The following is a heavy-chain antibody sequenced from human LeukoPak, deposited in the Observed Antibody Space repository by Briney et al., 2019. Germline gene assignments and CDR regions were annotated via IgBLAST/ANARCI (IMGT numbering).Heavy chain of an antibody. Sequence: PSETLSLTCAVYGGSFSGYYWSWIRQPPGKGLEWIGEINHSGSTNYNPSLKSRVTISVDTSKNQFFLKLSSVTAADTAVYYCARGAYYYGSGSYYNVIPRTSNWFDPWGQGTLVTVSS. J-gene: IGHJ5*02. CDR3: ARGAYYYGSGSYYNVIPRTSNWFDP. CDR1: GGSFSGYY. D-gene: IGHD3-10*01. V-gene: IGHV4-34*01. CDR2: INHSGST.